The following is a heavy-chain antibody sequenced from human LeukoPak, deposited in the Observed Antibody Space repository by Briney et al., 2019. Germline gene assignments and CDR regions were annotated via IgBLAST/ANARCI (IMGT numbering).Heavy chain of an antibody. CDR3: ARSGINRFDY. D-gene: IGHD3-3*01. Sequence: GGSLRLSCAAPGFTFNTYAMSWVRQAPGKGLEWVSSISGSGGSTYYAHSVRGRFTISRDQSKKTLYLQMNRPRAEDTDVYYCARSGINRFDYWGQGSLVTVSS. J-gene: IGHJ4*02. CDR2: ISGSGGST. V-gene: IGHV3-23*01. CDR1: GFTFNTYA.